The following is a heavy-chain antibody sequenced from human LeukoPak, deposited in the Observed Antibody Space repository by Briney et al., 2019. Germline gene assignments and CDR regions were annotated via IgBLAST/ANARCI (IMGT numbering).Heavy chain of an antibody. V-gene: IGHV3-23*01. D-gene: IGHD3-10*01. CDR2: ISGSGGST. J-gene: IGHJ4*02. CDR3: AKVGVNNLSEWFGELYFDY. CDR1: GFTFSSYA. Sequence: QSGGSLRLSCAASGFTFSSYAMSWVRQAPGKGLEWVSAISGSGGSTYYADSVKGRFTISRDNSKNTLYLQMNSLRAEDTAVYYCAKVGVNNLSEWFGELYFDYWGQGTLVTVSS.